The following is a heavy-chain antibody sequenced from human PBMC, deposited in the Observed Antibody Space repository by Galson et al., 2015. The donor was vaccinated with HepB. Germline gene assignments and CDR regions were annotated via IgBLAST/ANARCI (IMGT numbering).Heavy chain of an antibody. J-gene: IGHJ4*02. V-gene: IGHV1-18*04. CDR2: ISAYNGNT. D-gene: IGHD6-19*01. CDR1: GYTFTSYG. CDR3: ARDDHSSGWYYFDY. Sequence: SVKVSCKASGYTFTSYGISWVRQAPGQGLEWMGWISAYNGNTNYAQKLQGRVTMTTDTSTSTAYMELRSLRSDDTAVYYCARDDHSSGWYYFDYWGQGTLVTVSS.